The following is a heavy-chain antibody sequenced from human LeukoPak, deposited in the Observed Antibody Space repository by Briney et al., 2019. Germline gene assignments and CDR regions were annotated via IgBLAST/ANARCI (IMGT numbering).Heavy chain of an antibody. Sequence: ASVKVSCKASGYTFTGYYMHWVRQAPGQGLEWMGWINPNSGGTNYAQKFQGWVTMTRDTSISTAYMELSRLRSDDTAVYYCARKAPGYDAPFDYWGQGTLVTVSS. V-gene: IGHV1-2*04. CDR2: INPNSGGT. D-gene: IGHD5-18*01. J-gene: IGHJ4*02. CDR3: ARKAPGYDAPFDY. CDR1: GYTFTGYY.